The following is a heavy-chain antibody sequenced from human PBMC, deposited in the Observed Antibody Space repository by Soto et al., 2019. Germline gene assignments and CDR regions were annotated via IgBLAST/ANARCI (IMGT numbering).Heavy chain of an antibody. CDR3: ARESEDLTSNLDY. J-gene: IGHJ4*02. Sequence: GGSLRLSCAASGFTFTRYSMNWVRQAPGKGLEWVSSISSTTNYIYYADSMKGRFTVSRDNAKNSVYLEMNSLSAEDTAVYYCARESEDLTSNLDYWGQGTLVTVSS. V-gene: IGHV3-21*01. CDR1: GFTFTRYS. CDR2: ISSTTNYI.